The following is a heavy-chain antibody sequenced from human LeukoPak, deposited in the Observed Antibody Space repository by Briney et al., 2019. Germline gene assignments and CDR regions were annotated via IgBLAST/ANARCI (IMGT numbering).Heavy chain of an antibody. CDR3: ARDPRYCTGGVCSSDAFDI. V-gene: IGHV4-61*01. D-gene: IGHD2-8*02. Sequence: SETLSLTCTVSGGSVSSGSYYWRWIRQPPGKGLEWIGYIYYSGSTNYNPSLKSRVTISVDASKNQFSLKLSSVTAADTAVYYCARDPRYCTGGVCSSDAFDIWGQGTMVTVSS. CDR2: IYYSGST. CDR1: GGSVSSGSYY. J-gene: IGHJ3*02.